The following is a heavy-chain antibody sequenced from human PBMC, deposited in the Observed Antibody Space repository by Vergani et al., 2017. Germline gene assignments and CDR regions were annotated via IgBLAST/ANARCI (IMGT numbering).Heavy chain of an antibody. V-gene: IGHV4-34*01. Sequence: QVQLQQWGAGLLKPSETLSLTCAVYGGSFSGYYWSWIRQPPGKGLEWIGEINHSGSTNYNPSLKSRVTISVDTSKNQFSLKLSSVTAADTAVYYCARMKSEGSGSYYRRPGYYFDYWGQGTLVTVSS. CDR1: GGSFSGYY. CDR2: INHSGST. D-gene: IGHD3-10*01. CDR3: ARMKSEGSGSYYRRPGYYFDY. J-gene: IGHJ4*02.